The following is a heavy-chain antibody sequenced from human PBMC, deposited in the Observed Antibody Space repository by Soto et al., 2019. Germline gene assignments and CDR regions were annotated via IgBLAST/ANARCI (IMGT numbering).Heavy chain of an antibody. Sequence: GGSLRLSCAASGFTFSSYWMSWVRQAPGKGLEWVANIKQDGSEKYYVDSVKGRFTISRDNAKNSLYLQMNSLRAEDTAVYYCARDPRLYSSGWYYYYGMDVWGQGTTVTVSS. V-gene: IGHV3-7*01. D-gene: IGHD6-19*01. CDR3: ARDPRLYSSGWYYYYGMDV. J-gene: IGHJ6*02. CDR1: GFTFSSYW. CDR2: IKQDGSEK.